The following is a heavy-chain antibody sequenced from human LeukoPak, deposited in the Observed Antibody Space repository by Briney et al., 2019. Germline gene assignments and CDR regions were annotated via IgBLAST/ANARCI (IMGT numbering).Heavy chain of an antibody. CDR3: ASLAYCSGDCYSHFDY. CDR1: GGTFSSYA. Sequence: PGSSVKVSCKASGGTFSSYAISWVRQAPGQGLEWMGGIIPIFGTANYAQKFQGRVTITADESTSTAYMELSSLRSEDTAVYYCASLAYCSGDCYSHFDYWGQGTLVTVSS. CDR2: IIPIFGTA. D-gene: IGHD2-21*02. J-gene: IGHJ4*02. V-gene: IGHV1-69*01.